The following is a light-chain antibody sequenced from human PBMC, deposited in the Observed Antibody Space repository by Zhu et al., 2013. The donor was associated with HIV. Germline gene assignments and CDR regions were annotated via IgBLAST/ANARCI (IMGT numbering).Light chain of an antibody. J-gene: IGKJ2*03. CDR2: DAS. CDR3: QQYGSSQS. V-gene: IGKV3-20*01. CDR1: QSVYNY. Sequence: EIVLTQSPATLSLSPGERATLSCRASQSVYNYLAWYQQQPGQAPRLLIYDASNRATGIPARFSGSGSGTDFTLTISRLEPEDFAVYYCQQYGSSQSFGQGTKLEIK.